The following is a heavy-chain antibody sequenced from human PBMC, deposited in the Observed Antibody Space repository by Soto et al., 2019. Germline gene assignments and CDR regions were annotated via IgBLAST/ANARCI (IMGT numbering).Heavy chain of an antibody. J-gene: IGHJ4*02. CDR1: GFTFSSYA. V-gene: IGHV3-23*01. Sequence: GGSLRLSCAASGFTFSSYALSWVRQAPGKGLKWVSAISGTGGSAHYADSVKGRFTISRDNSKNTLYLQMSSQRAEDTALYYCTKDPDSSTYYSGHWGQGTLVTVSS. CDR2: ISGTGGSA. D-gene: IGHD2-2*01. CDR3: TKDPDSSTYYSGH.